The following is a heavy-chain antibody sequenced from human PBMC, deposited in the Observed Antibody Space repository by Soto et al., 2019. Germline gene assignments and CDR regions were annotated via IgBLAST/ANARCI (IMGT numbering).Heavy chain of an antibody. CDR3: VKDNTVAVSYFHH. CDR2: ISWNSGNI. Sequence: GGSLRLCCAASGFTFDDYAMHWVRQGPGKGLEWVSGISWNSGNINYADSVKGRFTVSRDNAKDSLYLQMNNLRTEDTAFYYCVKDNTVAVSYFHHWGQGNLVTVSS. D-gene: IGHD6-19*01. V-gene: IGHV3-9*01. J-gene: IGHJ1*01. CDR1: GFTFDDYA.